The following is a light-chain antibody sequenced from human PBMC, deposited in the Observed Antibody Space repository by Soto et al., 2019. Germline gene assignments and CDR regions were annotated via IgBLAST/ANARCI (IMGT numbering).Light chain of an antibody. Sequence: SYELTQPPSVSVSPGQTASITCSGDKLGDKYACWYHQKPGQSPVLVIYQDNKRPSGIPERFSGSNSGNTATLTISGTQAMDEADYYCQACDSSTGVFGGGTKVTVL. CDR2: QDN. J-gene: IGLJ2*01. CDR1: KLGDKY. CDR3: QACDSSTGV. V-gene: IGLV3-1*01.